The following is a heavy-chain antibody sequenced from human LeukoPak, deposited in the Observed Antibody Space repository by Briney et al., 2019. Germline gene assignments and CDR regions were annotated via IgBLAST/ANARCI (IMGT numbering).Heavy chain of an antibody. CDR2: ISTSGRAT. CDR1: GFAFSTYA. V-gene: IGHV3-23*01. CDR3: ARDGEALGYCSGGSCLPDY. Sequence: PGGSLRLSCAASGFAFSTYAMTWVRQAPEKGLQWVSTISTSGRATYYADSVEGRFTISRDNSKNTLYLQMNSLRAEDTAVYYCARDGEALGYCSGGSCLPDYWGQGTLVTVSS. J-gene: IGHJ4*02. D-gene: IGHD2-15*01.